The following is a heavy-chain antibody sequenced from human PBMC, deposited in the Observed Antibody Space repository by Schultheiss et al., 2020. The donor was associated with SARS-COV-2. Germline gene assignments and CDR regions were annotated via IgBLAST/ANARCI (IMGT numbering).Heavy chain of an antibody. D-gene: IGHD2-15*01. V-gene: IGHV1-18*04. CDR3: ARDRGIVVVVAATDY. Sequence: ASVKVSCKASGYTFTSYGISWVRQAPGQGLEWMGGIIPIFGTANYAQKFQGRVTMTTDTSTSTAYMELRSLRSDDTAVYYCARDRGIVVVVAATDYWGQGTLVTVSS. CDR1: GYTFTSYG. CDR2: IIPIFGTA. J-gene: IGHJ4*02.